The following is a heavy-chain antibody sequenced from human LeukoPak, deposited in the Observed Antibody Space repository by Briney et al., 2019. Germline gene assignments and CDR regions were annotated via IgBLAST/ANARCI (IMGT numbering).Heavy chain of an antibody. D-gene: IGHD3-9*01. J-gene: IGHJ4*02. V-gene: IGHV4-59*08. Sequence: SETLSLTCTVSGGSISSYYWSWIRQPPGKRLEWIGYIYYSGSTNYNPSLKSRVTISVDTSKNQFSLKLSSVTAADTAVYYCARQGYYDILTGYYKYSLDYWGQGTLVTVSS. CDR3: ARQGYYDILTGYYKYSLDY. CDR2: IYYSGST. CDR1: GGSISSYY.